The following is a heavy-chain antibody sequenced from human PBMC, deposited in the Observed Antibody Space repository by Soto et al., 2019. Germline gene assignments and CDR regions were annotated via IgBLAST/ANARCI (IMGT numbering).Heavy chain of an antibody. J-gene: IGHJ4*02. Sequence: GGSLRLSCAASGFTFSSYAMSWVRQAPGKGLEWVSAISGSGGSTYYADSVKGRFTISRDNSKNTLYLQMNSLRAEDTAVYYCAKDFDYYGSRSPYYWGQGTLVTVSS. CDR3: AKDFDYYGSRSPYY. V-gene: IGHV3-23*01. D-gene: IGHD3-10*01. CDR1: GFTFSSYA. CDR2: ISGSGGST.